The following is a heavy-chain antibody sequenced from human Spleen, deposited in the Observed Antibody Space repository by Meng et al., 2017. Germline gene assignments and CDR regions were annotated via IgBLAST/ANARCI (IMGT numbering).Heavy chain of an antibody. Sequence: QWQVVTSGAGVKNPGAPVKDSCKASGYSFTNLDINGVRQATGQGLEWMGWMSPNSGNTGYAQKFQGRVTMTRNTSISTAYMELSSLRSEDTAVYYCARGGELDSWGQGTLVTVSS. CDR2: MSPNSGNT. V-gene: IGHV1-8*01. CDR1: GYSFTNLD. CDR3: ARGGELDS. J-gene: IGHJ4*02.